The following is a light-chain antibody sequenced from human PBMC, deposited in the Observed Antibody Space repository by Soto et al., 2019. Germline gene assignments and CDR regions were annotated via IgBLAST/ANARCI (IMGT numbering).Light chain of an antibody. CDR1: SANIGSNY. CDR2: RAD. V-gene: IGLV1-47*01. Sequence: QSVLTQSPSASGTPGQRVTISCSGSSANIGSNYVYWYQQFPGTAPRLLIYRADQRPSGVPDRFSGSKSGTSASLAISGRRSEDEAAYYCAAWDDTVNGLVFGGGTKVTVL. J-gene: IGLJ2*01. CDR3: AAWDDTVNGLV.